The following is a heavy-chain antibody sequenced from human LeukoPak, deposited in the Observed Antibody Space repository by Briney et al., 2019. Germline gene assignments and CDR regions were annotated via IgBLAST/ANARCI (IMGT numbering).Heavy chain of an antibody. D-gene: IGHD2-2*01. J-gene: IGHJ3*02. CDR2: INPNSGGT. CDR3: AAGYCSSTSCYGNDAFDI. CDR1: GYTFTGYY. Sequence: ASVNVSCKASGYTFTGYYMHWVRQAPGQGLEWMGWINPNSGGTNYAQKFQGRVTITRDTSISTAYMELSRLRSDDTSVYYCAAGYCSSTSCYGNDAFDIWGQGTMVTVSP. V-gene: IGHV1-2*02.